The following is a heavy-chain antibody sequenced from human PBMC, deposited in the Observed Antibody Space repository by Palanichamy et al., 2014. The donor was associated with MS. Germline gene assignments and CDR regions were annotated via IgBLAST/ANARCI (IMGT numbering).Heavy chain of an antibody. V-gene: IGHV3-30-3*01. D-gene: IGHD3-16*01. CDR3: ARTGDYLWGTYKRHYFYSGMDV. J-gene: IGHJ6*02. CDR1: KFNFNNFN. CDR2: ISYDGSNK. Sequence: QVQLVESGGGVVQPGRSLRLSCEASKFNFNNFNMLWVRQAPGKGLEWVAVISYDGSNKYYVDSVKGRFTISRDNFKNTLYLQMNSLRPEDTAVYYCARTGDYLWGTYKRHYFYSGMDVWGQGTTVTVSS.